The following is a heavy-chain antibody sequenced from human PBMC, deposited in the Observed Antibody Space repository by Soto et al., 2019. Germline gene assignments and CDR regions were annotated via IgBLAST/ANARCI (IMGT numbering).Heavy chain of an antibody. J-gene: IGHJ5*02. V-gene: IGHV4-31*03. CDR3: ARHLSGDYPNANWFDP. D-gene: IGHD4-17*01. CDR1: NGSIDNTVFF. Sequence: QVQLQESGPGLVRPSQTLSLTCTVSNGSIDNTVFFWNWIRQHPGRGLEWIGYISYSGKTFYNPSLQSRFSMSLDTSTNQFSLKLSSVTAADTAVYFCARHLSGDYPNANWFDPWGQGTLVTVSS. CDR2: ISYSGKT.